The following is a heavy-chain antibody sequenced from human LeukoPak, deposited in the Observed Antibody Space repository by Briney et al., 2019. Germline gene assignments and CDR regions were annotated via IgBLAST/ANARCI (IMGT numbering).Heavy chain of an antibody. Sequence: PSETPSLTCTVSGGSISSYYWSWIRQPPGKGLEWIGYIYYSGSTNYNPSLKSRVTISVDTSKNQFSLKLSSVTAADTAVYYCARDRSGYSSSWYPPDRYWYFDLWGRGTLVTVSS. CDR1: GGSISSYY. V-gene: IGHV4-59*01. CDR2: IYYSGST. J-gene: IGHJ2*01. D-gene: IGHD6-13*01. CDR3: ARDRSGYSSSWYPPDRYWYFDL.